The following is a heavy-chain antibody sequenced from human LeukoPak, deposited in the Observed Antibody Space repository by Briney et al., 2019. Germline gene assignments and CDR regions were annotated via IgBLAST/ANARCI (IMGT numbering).Heavy chain of an antibody. CDR3: ARAFGHLSRVAGTTGNWFDP. V-gene: IGHV4-59*01. CDR1: GGSISSYY. CDR2: IYYSGST. J-gene: IGHJ5*02. D-gene: IGHD2-15*01. Sequence: PSETLSLTCTVSGGSISSYYWSWIRQPPGKGLEWIGYIYYSGSTNYNPSLKSRVTISGDTSKNQFSLKLSSVTAADTAVYYCARAFGHLSRVAGTTGNWFDPWGQGTLVTVSS.